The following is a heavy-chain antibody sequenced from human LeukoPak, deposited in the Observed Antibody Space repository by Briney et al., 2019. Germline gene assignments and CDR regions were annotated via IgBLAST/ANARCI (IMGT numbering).Heavy chain of an antibody. CDR1: GVSISSGGYY. Sequence: SQTLSLTCTVSGVSISSGGYYWSWIRQHRGKGLEWIGYIYYSGSTYYNPSLKSRVTISVDTSKNQFSLKLSSVTAADTAVYYCARSTYGSGNAFDIWGQGTMVTVSS. CDR2: IYYSGST. D-gene: IGHD3-10*01. V-gene: IGHV4-31*03. J-gene: IGHJ3*02. CDR3: ARSTYGSGNAFDI.